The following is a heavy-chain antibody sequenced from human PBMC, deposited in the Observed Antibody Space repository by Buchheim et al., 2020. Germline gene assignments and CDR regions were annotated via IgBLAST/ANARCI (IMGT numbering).Heavy chain of an antibody. D-gene: IGHD3-22*01. J-gene: IGHJ4*02. CDR2: INPNSGDT. CDR3: ARGRVYVYDRSGNYPYYLDY. Sequence: QVQLVQSGAEVEVKKPGASVKVSCKASGFTFTDYEMHWVRQAPGQDFEWMGGINPNSGDTQYAQKFQGRVTMTRDTSISTAYMELNRLRSDDTAVYYCARGRVYVYDRSGNYPYYLDYWGQGAL. CDR1: GFTFTDYE. V-gene: IGHV1-2*02.